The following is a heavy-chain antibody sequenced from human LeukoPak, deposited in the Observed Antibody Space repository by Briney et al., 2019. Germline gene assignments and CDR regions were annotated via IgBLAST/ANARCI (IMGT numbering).Heavy chain of an antibody. V-gene: IGHV1-8*01. J-gene: IGHJ5*02. CDR2: MNPNSGNT. Sequence: ASVKVSCKASEYTFTSYDISWVRQAPGQGLEWMGWMNPNSGNTGYAQKFQDRVTMTRDTSISTAYMELTSLRSEDTAVYYCARSNYGGKRWFDPWGQGTLVTVSS. D-gene: IGHD4-23*01. CDR3: ARSNYGGKRWFDP. CDR1: EYTFTSYD.